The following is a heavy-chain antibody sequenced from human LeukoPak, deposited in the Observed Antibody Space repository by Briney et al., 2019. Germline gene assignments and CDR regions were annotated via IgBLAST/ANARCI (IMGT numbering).Heavy chain of an antibody. V-gene: IGHV4-34*01. Sequence: KSSETLSPTCAVYGGSFSGYYWSWIRQPPGKGLEWIGEINHSGSTNYNPSLKSRVTISVDTSKNQFSLKLSSVTAADTAVYYCARGSPRIAAAGTYYYYGMDVWGQGTTVTVSS. CDR1: GGSFSGYY. CDR2: INHSGST. CDR3: ARGSPRIAAAGTYYYYGMDV. J-gene: IGHJ6*02. D-gene: IGHD6-13*01.